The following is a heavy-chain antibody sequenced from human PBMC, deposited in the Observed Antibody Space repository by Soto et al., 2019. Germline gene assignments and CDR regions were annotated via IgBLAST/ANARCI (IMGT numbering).Heavy chain of an antibody. Sequence: ASVKVSCKASGYTFTSYYMHWVRQAPGQGLEWMGIINPSGGSTSYAQKFQGRVTMTEDTSTDTVYMELSSLRSEDTAVYYCATGYSSADQLDYWGQGTLVTVSS. J-gene: IGHJ4*02. D-gene: IGHD2-15*01. V-gene: IGHV1-46*01. CDR3: ATGYSSADQLDY. CDR2: INPSGGST. CDR1: GYTFTSYY.